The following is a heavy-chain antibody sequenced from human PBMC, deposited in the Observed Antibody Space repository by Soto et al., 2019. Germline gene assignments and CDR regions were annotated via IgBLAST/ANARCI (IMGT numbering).Heavy chain of an antibody. CDR3: VRTSLVVAAATREDY. CDR2: INSEGSSP. J-gene: IGHJ4*02. D-gene: IGHD2-15*01. CDR1: GFTFSSYW. Sequence: EVQLVESGGGLVQPGGSLRLSCAASGFTFSSYWMHWVRQAPGKGLVWVSRINSEGSSPSYADSVKGRFTISRDNAKNTLYLQMNSLRAEDTAVYYCVRTSLVVAAATREDYWGQGTLVTVSS. V-gene: IGHV3-74*01.